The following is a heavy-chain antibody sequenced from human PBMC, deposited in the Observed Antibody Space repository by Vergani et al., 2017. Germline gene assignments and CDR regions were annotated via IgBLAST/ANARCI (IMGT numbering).Heavy chain of an antibody. CDR1: GYSISSGYY. J-gene: IGHJ4*02. Sequence: QVQLQESGPGLVKPSETLSLTCAVSGYSISSGYYWGWIRQPPGKGLEWIGSIYHSGSTYYNPSLKSRVTISVDTSKNPFALKLSSVTAADTAVYYCARDGLERITMIVVVTYFDYWGQGTLVTVSS. CDR2: IYHSGST. V-gene: IGHV4-38-2*02. D-gene: IGHD3-22*01. CDR3: ARDGLERITMIVVVTYFDY.